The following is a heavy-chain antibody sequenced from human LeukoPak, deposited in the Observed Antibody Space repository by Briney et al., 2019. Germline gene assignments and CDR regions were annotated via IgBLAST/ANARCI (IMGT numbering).Heavy chain of an antibody. J-gene: IGHJ4*02. CDR1: GFIFDNYA. Sequence: GGSLRLFCSASGFIFDNYAMHWVRQAPMKGLEWVASINWRSDEIGYADSVKGRFTISRDNSKNTLYLKMNSLRAEDTAVYYCARRAGDYSHPYDYWGQGILVTVSS. CDR2: INWRSDEI. CDR3: ARRAGDYSHPYDY. D-gene: IGHD3-22*01. V-gene: IGHV3-9*01.